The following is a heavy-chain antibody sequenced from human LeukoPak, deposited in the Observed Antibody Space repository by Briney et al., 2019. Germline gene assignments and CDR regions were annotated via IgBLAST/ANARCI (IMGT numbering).Heavy chain of an antibody. CDR2: IWYDGSKK. D-gene: IGHD7-27*01. CDR3: ARSQNWGNRGYLDY. Sequence: GGSLRLSCAASGFTFDTYAMHWVRQAPGEGLEWVAIIWYDGSKKEYADSVKGRFSVSRDNSKNTLDMQMNSLRAEDTAVYYCARSQNWGNRGYLDYCGQGTLVTVSS. J-gene: IGHJ4*02. CDR1: GFTFDTYA. V-gene: IGHV3-33*01.